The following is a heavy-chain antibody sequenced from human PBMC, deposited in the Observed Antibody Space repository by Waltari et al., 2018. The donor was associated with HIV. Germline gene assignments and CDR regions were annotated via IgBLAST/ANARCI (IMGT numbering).Heavy chain of an antibody. V-gene: IGHV3-33*01. J-gene: IGHJ3*01. CDR2: IWFDGSKK. Sequence: VQLEESGGGVVQPGRSRRLSCAASGFRVSDYGMHWVRQAPGKVLQWVAVIWFDGSKKEYSDSVKGRFTISKDNSKNTLFLQMNSLRVDDTAVYFCARVPFASSWSADSFDVWGPGTRITVSS. CDR3: ARVPFASSWSADSFDV. CDR1: GFRVSDYG. D-gene: IGHD6-13*01.